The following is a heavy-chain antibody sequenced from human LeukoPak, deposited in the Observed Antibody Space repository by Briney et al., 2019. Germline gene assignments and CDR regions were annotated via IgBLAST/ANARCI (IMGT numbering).Heavy chain of an antibody. Sequence: PGGSLRLSCTASGFTFGDYAMSWVRQAPGKGLEWVSAISGSGGSTYYADSVKGRFTISRDNSKNTLYLQMNSLRAEDTAVYYCAKDHRGMATITYFDYWGQGTLVTVSS. D-gene: IGHD5-24*01. J-gene: IGHJ4*02. V-gene: IGHV3-23*01. CDR3: AKDHRGMATITYFDY. CDR2: ISGSGGST. CDR1: GFTFGDYA.